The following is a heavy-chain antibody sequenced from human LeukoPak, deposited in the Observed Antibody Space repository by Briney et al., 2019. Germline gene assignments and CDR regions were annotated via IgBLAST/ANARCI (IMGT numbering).Heavy chain of an antibody. Sequence: GGSLRLSCAASGFTFDDYAMHWVRQAPGKGLEWVSGTSWNSGSIGYADSVKGRFTISRDNAKNSLYLQMNSLRAEDTALYYCAKGRGSYVPDAFDIWGQGTMVTVSS. V-gene: IGHV3-9*01. CDR2: TSWNSGSI. CDR1: GFTFDDYA. J-gene: IGHJ3*02. CDR3: AKGRGSYVPDAFDI. D-gene: IGHD1-26*01.